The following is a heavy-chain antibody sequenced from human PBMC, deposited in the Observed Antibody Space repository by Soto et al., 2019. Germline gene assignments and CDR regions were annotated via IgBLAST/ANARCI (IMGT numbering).Heavy chain of an antibody. V-gene: IGHV1-2*02. D-gene: IGHD3-22*01. CDR3: XXIDSGAYDGNGLDV. Sequence: QAQLVQSGAEVKKPGASVKVSCEASGYTFTDHYVHWVRQAPGQGLEWMGWVNPNTAGTIYAQKFHGRVTMTSDTSITTAYMEITSLRSDDXXXXXCXXIDSGAYDGNGLDVWGQGTLVTVSS. CDR1: GYTFTDHY. J-gene: IGHJ1*01. CDR2: VNPNTAGT.